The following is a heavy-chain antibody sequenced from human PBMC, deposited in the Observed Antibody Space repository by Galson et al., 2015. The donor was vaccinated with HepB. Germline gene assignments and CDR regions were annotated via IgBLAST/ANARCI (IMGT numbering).Heavy chain of an antibody. Sequence: SLRLSCAASGFTFSSYGMHWVRQAPGKGLEWVAFIWYDGSEKYFVDSVKGRFAISRDNSKNTLYLQMNSLRAEDTAVYYCARQQHRIQLWSGGSFDYWGQGTMVTVSS. CDR1: GFTFSSYG. D-gene: IGHD5-18*01. CDR2: IWYDGSEK. V-gene: IGHV3-33*01. J-gene: IGHJ4*02. CDR3: ARQQHRIQLWSGGSFDY.